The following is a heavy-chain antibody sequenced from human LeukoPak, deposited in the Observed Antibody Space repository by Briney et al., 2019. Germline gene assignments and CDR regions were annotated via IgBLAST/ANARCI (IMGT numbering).Heavy chain of an antibody. CDR1: VFTFSDYY. CDR2: ISSSGSTI. D-gene: IGHD4-11*01. Sequence: GWALRLSCAASVFTFSDYYMSWIRQAPGKGLEGVSYISSSGSTIYYADSVKGRFTISRDNAKNSLYLQMNSLRAEDTAVYYCARETTLTTSLFDLWGQGTLVTVSS. V-gene: IGHV3-11*01. CDR3: ARETTLTTSLFDL. J-gene: IGHJ4*02.